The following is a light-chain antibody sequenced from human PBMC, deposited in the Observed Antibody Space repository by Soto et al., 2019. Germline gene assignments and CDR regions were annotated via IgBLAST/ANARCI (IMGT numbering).Light chain of an antibody. V-gene: IGKV3-11*01. CDR1: QSVSSY. CDR3: QQRSNWQGAT. CDR2: DAS. J-gene: IGKJ4*01. Sequence: EIVMTQSPATLSVSPGGRATLXXRASQSVSSYLAWYQQKPGQAPRLLXYDASNRATGIPARFSGSGSWTDFTLTISSLEPEDFAVYYCQQRSNWQGATFGGGTKVDIK.